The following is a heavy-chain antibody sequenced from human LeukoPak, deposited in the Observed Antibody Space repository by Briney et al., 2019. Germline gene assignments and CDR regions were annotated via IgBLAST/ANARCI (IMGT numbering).Heavy chain of an antibody. Sequence: ASVNVSFKASGYTFTDYYMHWVRQAPGQGLEWMGWINPNSGGTNYAQKFQGRVTMTRDTSISTAYMELSRLRSDDTAVYYCARDNPNDYGEHWGQGTLVTVSS. CDR1: GYTFTDYY. V-gene: IGHV1-2*02. CDR3: ARDNPNDYGEH. J-gene: IGHJ1*01. CDR2: INPNSGGT. D-gene: IGHD4-17*01.